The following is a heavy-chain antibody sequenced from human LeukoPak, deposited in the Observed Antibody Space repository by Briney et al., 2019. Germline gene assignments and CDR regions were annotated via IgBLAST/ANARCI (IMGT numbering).Heavy chain of an antibody. V-gene: IGHV3-53*01. CDR3: ARQARGSYSFDY. CDR2: IYSGGST. CDR1: GFTVSSNY. D-gene: IGHD1-26*01. J-gene: IGHJ4*02. Sequence: GGSLRLSCAASGFTVSSNYMSWVRQAPWKGLEWVSVIYSGGSTYYADSVKGRFTISRDNSKNTLYLQMNSLRAEDTAVYYCARQARGSYSFDYWGQGTLVTVSS.